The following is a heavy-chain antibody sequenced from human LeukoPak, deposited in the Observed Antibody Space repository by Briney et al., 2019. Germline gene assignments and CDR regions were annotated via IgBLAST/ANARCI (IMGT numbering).Heavy chain of an antibody. CDR3: ARRGVEMAPVRPDNWFDP. CDR1: GGSISSSY. V-gene: IGHV4-59*08. CDR2: ISYSGST. D-gene: IGHD5-24*01. Sequence: PSETLSLTCTVSGGSISSSYWGWIRQPPGKGLEWIGYISYSGSTKYNPPLKSRVTISVDTSKNQFSLKANSVTAADTAVYYCARRGVEMAPVRPDNWFDPWGQGTLVTVSS. J-gene: IGHJ5*02.